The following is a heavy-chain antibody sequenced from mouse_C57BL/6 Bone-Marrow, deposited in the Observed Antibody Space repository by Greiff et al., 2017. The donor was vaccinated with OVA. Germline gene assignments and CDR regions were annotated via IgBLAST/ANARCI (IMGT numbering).Heavy chain of an antibody. V-gene: IGHV1-64*01. Sequence: QVQLQQPGAELVKPGASVKLSCKASGYTFTSYWMHWVKRRPGQGLEWIGMIHPNSGSTNYNEKFKSKATLTVDKSSSTAYMQLSSLTSEDSAVYYCARPYDYDRDYYAMDYWGQGTSVTVSS. J-gene: IGHJ4*01. CDR3: ARPYDYDRDYYAMDY. CDR1: GYTFTSYW. CDR2: IHPNSGST. D-gene: IGHD2-4*01.